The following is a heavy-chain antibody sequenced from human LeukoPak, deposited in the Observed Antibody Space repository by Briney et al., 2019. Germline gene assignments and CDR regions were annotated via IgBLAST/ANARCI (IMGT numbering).Heavy chain of an antibody. CDR1: GFTFSTYS. CDR2: IRHDGSIK. Sequence: GGSLRLSCAASGFTFSTYSMYSVRQAPGKGLEWVSFIRHDGSIKNYADSVKGRSTISRDNSKNTLYLQMNSLSAEDRAVYYLAKDSLADIDYWGQGTLVTVSS. J-gene: IGHJ4*02. CDR3: AKDSLADIDY. D-gene: IGHD3-16*01. V-gene: IGHV3-30*02.